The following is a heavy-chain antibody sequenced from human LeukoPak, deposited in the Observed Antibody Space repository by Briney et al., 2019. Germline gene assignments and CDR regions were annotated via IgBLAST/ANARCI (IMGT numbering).Heavy chain of an antibody. V-gene: IGHV3-53*01. Sequence: PGGSLRLSCAASGLTVSSKDMSWVRQAPGKGLEWVSIIYSGGSTDYADSVKGRFTISRDNSKNTLYLQMNSLRAEDTAVYYCAKDWDYYGSGSYSDYWGQGTLVTVSS. J-gene: IGHJ4*02. D-gene: IGHD3-10*01. CDR2: IYSGGST. CDR1: GLTVSSKD. CDR3: AKDWDYYGSGSYSDY.